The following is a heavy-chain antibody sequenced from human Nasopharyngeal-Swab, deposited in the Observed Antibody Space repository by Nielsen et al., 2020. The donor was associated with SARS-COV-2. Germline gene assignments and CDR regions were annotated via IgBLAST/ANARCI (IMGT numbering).Heavy chain of an antibody. D-gene: IGHD4-17*01. CDR1: GYTFTNYY. Sequence: ASVKVSCKASGYTFTNYYIHWMRQAPGQGLEWMGIINPSGGSTKYAQKFQGRVTMTRDTSTSTVYMELSSLRSEDTALYYCARVKDSGDSPDYWGQGTLVTVSS. CDR3: ARVKDSGDSPDY. V-gene: IGHV1-46*01. J-gene: IGHJ4*02. CDR2: INPSGGST.